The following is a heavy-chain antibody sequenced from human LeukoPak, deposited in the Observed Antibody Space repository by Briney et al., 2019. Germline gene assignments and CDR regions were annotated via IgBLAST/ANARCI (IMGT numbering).Heavy chain of an antibody. J-gene: IGHJ5*02. D-gene: IGHD2-2*01. Sequence: GGSLRLSCAASGFTFSSYSMNWVRQAPGKGLEWVSYISSSSSTIYYADSVKGRFTISRDNAKNSLYLQMNSLRAEDTAVYYCARDRRSNTSLNWFDPWGQGTLVTVSS. CDR1: GFTFSSYS. CDR2: ISSSSSTI. CDR3: ARDRRSNTSLNWFDP. V-gene: IGHV3-48*04.